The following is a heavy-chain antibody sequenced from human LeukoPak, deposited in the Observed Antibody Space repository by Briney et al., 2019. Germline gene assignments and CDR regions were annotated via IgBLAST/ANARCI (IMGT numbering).Heavy chain of an antibody. Sequence: ASVKVSCKVSGYTLTELSMHWVRQAPGKGLEWMGGFDPEDGETIYAQKFQGRVTMTEDTSTDTAYMELGSLRSEDTAVYYCATDRRVSYAFDIWGQGTMVTVSS. V-gene: IGHV1-24*01. CDR1: GYTLTELS. CDR2: FDPEDGET. J-gene: IGHJ3*02. CDR3: ATDRRVSYAFDI.